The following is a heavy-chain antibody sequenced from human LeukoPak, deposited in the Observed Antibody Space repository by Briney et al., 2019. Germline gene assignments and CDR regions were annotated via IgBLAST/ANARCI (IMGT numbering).Heavy chain of an antibody. CDR1: GFIFRNYW. D-gene: IGHD6-19*01. V-gene: IGHV3-7*01. CDR2: IEPDGSKT. CDR3: AGPPQAGPFDY. Sequence: RGSLRLSCAASGFIFRNYWMTWVRQAPGKGLEWVANIEPDGSKTNYEDSLKGRFTISRDNAKNSLYLQMNSLRVEDTAVYYCAGPPQAGPFDYWGQGTLVTVSS. J-gene: IGHJ4*02.